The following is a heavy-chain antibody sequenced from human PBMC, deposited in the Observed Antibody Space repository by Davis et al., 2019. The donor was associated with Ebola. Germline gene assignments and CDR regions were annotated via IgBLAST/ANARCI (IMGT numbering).Heavy chain of an antibody. V-gene: IGHV4-31*03. CDR3: ARGPAGIKLGRQQLVEPTNFDY. CDR2: IYYSGST. J-gene: IGHJ4*02. CDR1: GGSISSGGYY. Sequence: PSETLSLTCTVSGGSISSGGYYWSWIRQHPGKGLEWIGYIYYSGSTYYNPSLKSRVTISVDTSKNQFSLKLSSVTAADTAVYYCARGPAGIKLGRQQLVEPTNFDYWGQGTLVTVSS. D-gene: IGHD6-13*01.